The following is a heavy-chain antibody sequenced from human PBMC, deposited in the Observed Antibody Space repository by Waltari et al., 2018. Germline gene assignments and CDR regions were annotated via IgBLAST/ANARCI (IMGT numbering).Heavy chain of an antibody. J-gene: IGHJ4*02. Sequence: QLQLQESGPGLVKPSETLSLTCTVSGGSISSSSYYWGWIRQPPGKGLEWIGSIYYSGSTYYNPSLKSRVTTSVDTSKNQFSLKLSSVTAADTAVYYCARQYSSSWLNYWGQGTLVTVSS. CDR2: IYYSGST. V-gene: IGHV4-39*01. D-gene: IGHD6-13*01. CDR3: ARQYSSSWLNY. CDR1: GGSISSSSYY.